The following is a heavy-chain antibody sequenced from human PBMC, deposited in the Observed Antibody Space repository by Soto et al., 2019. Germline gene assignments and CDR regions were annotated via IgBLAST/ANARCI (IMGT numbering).Heavy chain of an antibody. CDR1: GFTFSSYA. CDR2: ISGSGGNT. CDR3: AKDKNLQLEPSFSDYMDV. V-gene: IGHV3-23*01. J-gene: IGHJ6*03. D-gene: IGHD1-1*01. Sequence: HPGGSLRLSCAASGFTFSSYAMNWVRQAPGKGLEWVSAISGSGGNTYYADSVKGRFTISRDNSKNTPYLQMNSLRAEDTAVYYCAKDKNLQLEPSFSDYMDVWGKGTTVTVSS.